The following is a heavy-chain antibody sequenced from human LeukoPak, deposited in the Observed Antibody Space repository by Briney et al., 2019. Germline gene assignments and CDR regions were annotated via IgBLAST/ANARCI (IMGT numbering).Heavy chain of an antibody. CDR3: ARAYYESSAYRHAVYFDY. CDR2: INPSDDST. CDR1: GYTFNRSY. J-gene: IGHJ4*02. D-gene: IGHD3-22*01. Sequence: GASVKVPCKASGYTFNRSYMHWVRQAPGQGLEWMGIINPSDDSTRYAQKFQGRVTMTKDTSTNTVYMHLSSLSSDDTAVYYCARAYYESSAYRHAVYFDYWGQGTLVTVSS. V-gene: IGHV1-46*02.